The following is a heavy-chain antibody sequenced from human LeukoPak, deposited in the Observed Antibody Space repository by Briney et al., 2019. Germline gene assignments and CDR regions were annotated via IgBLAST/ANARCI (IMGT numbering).Heavy chain of an antibody. CDR3: AKGFYASGSSLSALNY. CDR1: GFTFSNYP. J-gene: IGHJ4*02. V-gene: IGHV3-23*01. CDR2: ISGSGGNT. D-gene: IGHD3-10*01. Sequence: GGSLRLSCAASGFTFSNYPMHWVRQAPGNGLEWVSGISGSGGNTYYADSVKGRFTISRDNSRDTLSLQMNSLRAEDTALYYCAKGFYASGSSLSALNYYGQGTLVTVSS.